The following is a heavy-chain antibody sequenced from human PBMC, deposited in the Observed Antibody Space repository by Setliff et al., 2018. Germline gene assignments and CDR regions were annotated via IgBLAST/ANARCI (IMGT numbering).Heavy chain of an antibody. J-gene: IGHJ4*02. D-gene: IGHD5-12*01. V-gene: IGHV4-61*02. CDR3: AGTPALGTSWLSPFDY. Sequence: PSETLSLTCTVSGVSFGSGTYYWSWIRQPAGKGLEWIGLIQSTGNTNYNPSLQSRVTISIDTSRNQFSLKMSSVTAADTAMYYCAGTPALGTSWLSPFDYWGQGTQVTVS. CDR1: GVSFGSGTYY. CDR2: IQSTGNT.